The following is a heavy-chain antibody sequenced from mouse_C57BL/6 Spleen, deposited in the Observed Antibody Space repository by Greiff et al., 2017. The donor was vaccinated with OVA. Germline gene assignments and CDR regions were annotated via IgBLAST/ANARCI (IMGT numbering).Heavy chain of an antibody. V-gene: IGHV1-18*01. J-gene: IGHJ2*01. CDR2: INPNNGGT. D-gene: IGHD1-1*01. Sequence: EVKLQESGPELVKPGASVKIPCKASGYTFTDYNMDWVKQSHGKSLEWIGDINPNNGGTIYNQKFKGKATLTVDKSSSTAYMELRSLTSEDTAVYYCARGGTTVVGPFDYWGQGTTLTVSS. CDR3: ARGGTTVVGPFDY. CDR1: GYTFTDYN.